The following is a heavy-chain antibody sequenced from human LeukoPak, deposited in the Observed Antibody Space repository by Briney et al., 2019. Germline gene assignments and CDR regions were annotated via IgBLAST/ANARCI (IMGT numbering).Heavy chain of an antibody. D-gene: IGHD3-10*01. Sequence: GSLRLSCAASGFTFSSYWMHWIRQPPGKGLEWIGSIYYSGSTYYNPSLKSRVTISVDTSKNQFSLKLSSVTAADTAVYYCARDRPSGQDWFDPWGQGTLVTVSS. CDR1: GFTFSSYW. J-gene: IGHJ5*02. CDR3: ARDRPSGQDWFDP. V-gene: IGHV4-39*07. CDR2: IYYSGST.